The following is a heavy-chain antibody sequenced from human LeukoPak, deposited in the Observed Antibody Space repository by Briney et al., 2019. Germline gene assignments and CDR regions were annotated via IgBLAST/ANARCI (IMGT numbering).Heavy chain of an antibody. CDR3: ARAREYGDYFDF. D-gene: IGHD4-17*01. V-gene: IGHV4-4*07. CDR1: DDYITNYY. J-gene: IGHJ4*02. CDR2: IFTSGNT. Sequence: SETLSLTCTVPVSDDYITNYYWSWIRQPAGKGLEYIGRIFTSGNTDYNPSLKSRVTMSIDTSKKQFSLKVSSATAADTAVYYGARAREYGDYFDFWGQGTLVTVSS.